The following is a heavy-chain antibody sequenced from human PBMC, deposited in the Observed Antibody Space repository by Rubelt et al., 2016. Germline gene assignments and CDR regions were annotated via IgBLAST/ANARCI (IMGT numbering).Heavy chain of an antibody. CDR3: ARAVSYYDSSGYGYYYYMDV. V-gene: IGHV4-39*07. CDR2: IDYSGST. CDR1: GGSISSSSYY. Sequence: QLQLQESGPGLVKPSETLSLTCTVSGGSISSSSYYWGWIRQPPGKGLEWIGSIDYSGSTYYHPSLKSRVTISVDTSKDQCSLKLSSVTAADTAVYYCARAVSYYDSSGYGYYYYMDVWGKGTTVTVSS. D-gene: IGHD3-22*01. J-gene: IGHJ6*03.